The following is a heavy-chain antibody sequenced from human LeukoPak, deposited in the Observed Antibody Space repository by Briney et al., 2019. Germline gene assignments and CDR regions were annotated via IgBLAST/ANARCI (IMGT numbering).Heavy chain of an antibody. D-gene: IGHD3-10*01. CDR3: ARDINGVLWFGELSDY. Sequence: GASVKVSCKASGYTFTGYYMHWVRQAPGQGLEWMGWINPNSGGTNYAQKFQGRVTMTTDTSTSTAYMELRSLRSDDTAVYYCARDINGVLWFGELSDYWGQGTLVTVSS. V-gene: IGHV1-2*02. CDR1: GYTFTGYY. J-gene: IGHJ4*02. CDR2: INPNSGGT.